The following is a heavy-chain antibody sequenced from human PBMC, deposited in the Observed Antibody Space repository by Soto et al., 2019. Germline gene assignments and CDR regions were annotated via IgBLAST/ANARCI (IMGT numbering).Heavy chain of an antibody. CDR3: ASGDSSSWYGGGYWFDP. V-gene: IGHV4-31*03. CDR2: IYYSGST. D-gene: IGHD6-13*01. CDR1: GGSISCGGYY. J-gene: IGHJ5*02. Sequence: SEPLSLTCTVSGGSISCGGYYWSWIRQHPGKGLEWIGYIYYSGSTYYNPSLKSRVTISVDTSKNQFSLKLSSVTAADTAVYYCASGDSSSWYGGGYWFDPWGQGTLVTVSS.